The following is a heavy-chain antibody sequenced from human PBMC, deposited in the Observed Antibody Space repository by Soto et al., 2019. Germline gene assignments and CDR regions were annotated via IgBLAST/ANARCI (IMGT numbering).Heavy chain of an antibody. Sequence: SGTLSLTCAVYGGSFSGYYWSWIRQPPGKGLEWIGEINHSGSTNYNPSLKSRVTILVDTSKNQFSLKLSSVTAADTAVYYCVRKGSGWYRIWGQGTMVTVSS. CDR2: INHSGST. J-gene: IGHJ3*02. CDR1: GGSFSGYY. CDR3: VRKGSGWYRI. V-gene: IGHV4-34*01. D-gene: IGHD6-19*01.